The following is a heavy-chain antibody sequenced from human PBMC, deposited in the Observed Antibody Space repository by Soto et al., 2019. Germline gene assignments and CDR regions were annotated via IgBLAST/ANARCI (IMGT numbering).Heavy chain of an antibody. D-gene: IGHD6-6*01. V-gene: IGHV3-30*18. Sequence: PGGSLRLSCAASGFTFSSYGMHWVRQAPGKGLEWVAVISYDGSNKYYADSVKGRFTISRDNSKNTLYLQMNSLRAEDTAVYYCAKGLYSSSSDLDYWGQGTLVTVSS. CDR2: ISYDGSNK. CDR3: AKGLYSSSSDLDY. J-gene: IGHJ4*02. CDR1: GFTFSSYG.